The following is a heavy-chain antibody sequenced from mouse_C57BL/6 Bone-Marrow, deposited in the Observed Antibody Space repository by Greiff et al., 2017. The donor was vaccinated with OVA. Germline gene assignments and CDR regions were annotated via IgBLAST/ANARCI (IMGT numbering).Heavy chain of an antibody. D-gene: IGHD1-1*01. V-gene: IGHV14-2*01. CDR3: ARGITTVVADWYFDV. J-gene: IGHJ1*03. CDR1: GFNIKDYY. CDR2: IDPEDGET. Sequence: EVQLQQSVAELVKPGASVKLSCTASGFNIKDYYMHWVKQRTEQGLEWIGRIDPEDGETKYAPKFQGKATITADTSSNTAYLQLSSLTAEDTAVYYCARGITTVVADWYFDVWGTGTTVTVSS.